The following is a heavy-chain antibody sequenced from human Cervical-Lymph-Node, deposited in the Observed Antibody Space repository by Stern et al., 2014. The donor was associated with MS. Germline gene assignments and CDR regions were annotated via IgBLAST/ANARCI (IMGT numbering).Heavy chain of an antibody. D-gene: IGHD6-19*01. CDR2: ISSSSSVI. CDR3: ARVGTEAVYFYGMDV. Sequence: EVQLVESGGGLVRPGGSLRLSCVASGFTFSNYNMKWVRLTPEKGLEWVAYISSSSSVIYYADSVEGRFTISRDNAKKSLFLQMDSLRAEDTALYYCARVGTEAVYFYGMDVWGQGTTVAVSS. V-gene: IGHV3-48*01. CDR1: GFTFSNYN. J-gene: IGHJ6*02.